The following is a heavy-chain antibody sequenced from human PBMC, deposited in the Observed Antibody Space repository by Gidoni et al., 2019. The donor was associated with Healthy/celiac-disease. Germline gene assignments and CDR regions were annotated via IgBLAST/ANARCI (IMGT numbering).Heavy chain of an antibody. Sequence: QVQLVESGGGVVQPGLCLRLPCAASGFTFSSYGMHWGRQAPGKGLELVAVISNDGSNKYYADSVKGRFTITRDNSKNTLYLQMNSLRAEDTAVYYCAKTRGSGYAIPYCDYWGQGTLVTVSS. CDR3: AKTRGSGYAIPYCDY. V-gene: IGHV3-30*18. D-gene: IGHD5-12*01. CDR1: GFTFSSYG. CDR2: ISNDGSNK. J-gene: IGHJ4*02.